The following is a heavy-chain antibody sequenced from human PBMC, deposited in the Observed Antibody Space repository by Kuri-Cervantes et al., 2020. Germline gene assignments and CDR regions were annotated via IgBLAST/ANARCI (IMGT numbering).Heavy chain of an antibody. CDR2: ISYDGSNK. J-gene: IGHJ6*02. V-gene: IGHV3-30-3*01. CDR1: GFTFSSYA. CDR3: AKVGVSYGMDV. D-gene: IGHD3-16*01. Sequence: GGSLRLSCAASGFTFSSYAMHWVRQAPGKGLEWVAVISYDGSNKYYADSVKGRFTISRDNSKNTLYLQMNSLRAEDTAVYYCAKVGVSYGMDVWGQGTTVTVSS.